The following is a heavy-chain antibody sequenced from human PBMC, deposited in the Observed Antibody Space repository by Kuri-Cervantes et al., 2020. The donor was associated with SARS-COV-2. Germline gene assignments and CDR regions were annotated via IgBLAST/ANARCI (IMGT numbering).Heavy chain of an antibody. D-gene: IGHD5-24*01. CDR1: GYTFTGYY. Sequence: ASVKVSCKASGYTFTGYYMHWVRQAPGQGLEWMGWINPNSGGTNYAQKFQGWVTITSDRSVSTAYMELSSLRSEDMVVYSCVRPHPMTTMIPFDPWGQGTLVTVSS. J-gene: IGHJ5*02. CDR3: VRPHPMTTMIPFDP. CDR2: INPNSGGT. V-gene: IGHV1-2*04.